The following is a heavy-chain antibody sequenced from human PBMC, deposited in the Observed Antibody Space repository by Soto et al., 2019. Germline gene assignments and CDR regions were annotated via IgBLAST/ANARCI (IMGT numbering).Heavy chain of an antibody. CDR3: AKTRADVRTYYFDY. J-gene: IGHJ4*02. V-gene: IGHV3-23*01. Sequence: GGSLRLSCAASGFTFSSYAMSWVRQAPGKGLEWVSAISGSGGSTYYAASGKGRFTISRDNSKNTLYLQMNSLRAEDTAVYYCAKTRADVRTYYFDYWGQGTLVTVSS. CDR1: GFTFSSYA. CDR2: ISGSGGST. D-gene: IGHD3-10*02.